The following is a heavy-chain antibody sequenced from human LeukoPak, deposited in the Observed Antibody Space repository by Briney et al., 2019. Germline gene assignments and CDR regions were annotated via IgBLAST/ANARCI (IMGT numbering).Heavy chain of an antibody. V-gene: IGHV4-61*09. CDR1: GGSISSGSYY. CDR2: IYTSGST. CDR3: ARGHYYGSGFDY. Sequence: SETLSLTCTVSGGSISSGSYYWSWLRQPAGKGLEWIGHIYTSGSTNYNPSLKSRVTISVDTSKNQFSLKLSSVTAADTAVYYCARGHYYGSGFDYWGQGTLVTVSS. D-gene: IGHD3-10*01. J-gene: IGHJ4*02.